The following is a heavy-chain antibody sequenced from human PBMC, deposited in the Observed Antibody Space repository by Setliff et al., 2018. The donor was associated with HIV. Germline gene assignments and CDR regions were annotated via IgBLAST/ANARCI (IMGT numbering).Heavy chain of an antibody. CDR3: ARDQKLELRDYYYYYMDV. CDR2: ISYHGGDK. D-gene: IGHD1-7*01. CDR1: GFTFSSYW. Sequence: LRLSCTASGFTFSSYWMSWVRQAPGKGLEWVALISYHGGDKNFADSVKGRFTISRDNSKNTLYLQMNSLRSEDTAVYYCARDQKLELRDYYYYYMDVWGRGTTVTVSS. J-gene: IGHJ6*03. V-gene: IGHV3-30*03.